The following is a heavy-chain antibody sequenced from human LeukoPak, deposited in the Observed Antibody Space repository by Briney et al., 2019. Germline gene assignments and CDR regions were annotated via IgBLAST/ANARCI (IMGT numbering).Heavy chain of an antibody. Sequence: PSETLSLTCAVYGGSFSGYYWSWIRQPPGKGLEWIGEINHSGSTNYNPSLKSRVTISVDTSKNQFSLKLSSVTAADTAVYYCYGHIGRDYWGGGTLVTVSP. CDR3: YGHIGRDY. J-gene: IGHJ4*02. D-gene: IGHD4-17*01. CDR1: GGSFSGYY. V-gene: IGHV4-34*01. CDR2: INHSGST.